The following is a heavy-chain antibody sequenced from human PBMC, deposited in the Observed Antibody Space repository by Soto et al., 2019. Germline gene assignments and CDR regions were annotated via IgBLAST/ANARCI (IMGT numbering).Heavy chain of an antibody. CDR1: GFTFSSSW. J-gene: IGHJ6*02. D-gene: IGHD5-12*01. V-gene: IGHV3-7*01. Sequence: LRLSCAASGFTFSSSWMTWVRQAPGKGLAWVANIKEDGSEKYYVDSVKGRFTISRDNTNESLYLQMNSLRAEDTAVYYCARDPAPVGYRGLDVWGQGTTVTVSS. CDR3: ARDPAPVGYRGLDV. CDR2: IKEDGSEK.